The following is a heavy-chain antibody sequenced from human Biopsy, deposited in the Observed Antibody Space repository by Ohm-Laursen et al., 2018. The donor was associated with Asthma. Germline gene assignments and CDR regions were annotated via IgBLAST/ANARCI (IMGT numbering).Heavy chain of an antibody. CDR2: IYKSGQV. J-gene: IGHJ3*02. CDR1: GGSISSNFYY. V-gene: IGHV4-39*01. CDR3: ARQKLVAAEGPFDK. D-gene: IGHD1-26*01. Sequence: SETLSLTCTVSGGSISSNFYYWGWIRQPPGKGLEWIGNIYKSGQVYYNLSLKSRVTISVDTSKNHFSLQLRSVTAADTAVYYCARQKLVAAEGPFDKWGQGTMVIVSS.